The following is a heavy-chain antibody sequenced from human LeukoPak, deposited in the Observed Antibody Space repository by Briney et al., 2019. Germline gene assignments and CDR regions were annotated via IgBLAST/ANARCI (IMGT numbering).Heavy chain of an antibody. J-gene: IGHJ5*02. Sequence: SETLSLTCAVYGGSFSGYYWSWIRQPPGKGLEWIGEINRSGSTNYNPSLKSRVTISVDTSKNQFSLKLSSVTAADTAVYYCARGRYYGSGSYYLPFSWFDPWGQGTLVTVSS. D-gene: IGHD3-10*01. CDR2: INRSGST. V-gene: IGHV4-34*01. CDR1: GGSFSGYY. CDR3: ARGRYYGSGSYYLPFSWFDP.